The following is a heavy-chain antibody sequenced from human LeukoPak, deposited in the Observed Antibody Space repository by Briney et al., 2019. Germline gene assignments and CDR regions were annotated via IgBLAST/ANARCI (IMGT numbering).Heavy chain of an antibody. V-gene: IGHV4-39*07. Sequence: SQTLSLTCTVSGGSITSSSYYWGWIRQPPGKGPEWIGSIYYTGSTNYNSSLKSRVTISLDTSKNQFSLKLTSVTAADTAVYYCASVRGYSSGWYASEFDPWGQGTLVTVSS. J-gene: IGHJ5*02. CDR2: IYYTGST. CDR3: ASVRGYSSGWYASEFDP. D-gene: IGHD6-19*01. CDR1: GGSITSSSYY.